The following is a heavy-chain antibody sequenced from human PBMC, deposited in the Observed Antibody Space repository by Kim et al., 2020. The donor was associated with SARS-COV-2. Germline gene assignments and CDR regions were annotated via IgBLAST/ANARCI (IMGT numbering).Heavy chain of an antibody. CDR2: ISYDGSNK. D-gene: IGHD3-10*01. CDR1: GFTFSSYA. CDR3: ARPFLWFETSAYGMDV. Sequence: GGSLRLSCAASGFTFSSYAMHWVRQAPGKGLEWVAVISYDGSNKYYADSVKGRFTISRDNSKNTLYLQMNSLRAEDTAVYYCARPFLWFETSAYGMDVWGQGTTVTVSS. J-gene: IGHJ6*02. V-gene: IGHV3-30*04.